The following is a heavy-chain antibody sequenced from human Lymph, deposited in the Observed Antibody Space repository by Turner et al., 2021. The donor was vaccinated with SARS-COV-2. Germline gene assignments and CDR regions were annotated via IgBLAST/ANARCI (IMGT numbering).Heavy chain of an antibody. Sequence: QVQLQESGPGLVKPSQTLSLTCTVSGGSISSGDYYWGWTRQPPGKGLEWIGYIYYSGSTFNNPSLKSRVTISVDTSKNQFSLKLSSVTAADTAVYYCARVVVLRRAYFDYWGQGTLVTVSS. J-gene: IGHJ4*02. CDR3: ARVVVLRRAYFDY. D-gene: IGHD2-8*01. CDR1: GGSISSGDYY. V-gene: IGHV4-30-4*01. CDR2: IYYSGST.